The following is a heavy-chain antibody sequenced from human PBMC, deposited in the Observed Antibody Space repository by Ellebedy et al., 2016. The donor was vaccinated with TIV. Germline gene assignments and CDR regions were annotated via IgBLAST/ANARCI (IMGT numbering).Heavy chain of an antibody. V-gene: IGHV1-69*06. CDR3: ARESARFVLYYYGMDV. CDR2: IIPIFGTA. CDR1: GGTFSSYA. Sequence: SVKVSCXASGGTFSSYAISWVRQAPGQGLEWMGGIIPIFGTANYAQKFQGRVTITADKSTSTAYMELSSLRSEDTAVYYCARESARFVLYYYGMDVWGQGTTVTVSS. D-gene: IGHD2-8*01. J-gene: IGHJ6*02.